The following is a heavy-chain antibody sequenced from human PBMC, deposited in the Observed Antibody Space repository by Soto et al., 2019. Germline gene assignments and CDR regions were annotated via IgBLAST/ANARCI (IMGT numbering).Heavy chain of an antibody. V-gene: IGHV1-69*06. CDR1: GGTFSSYA. Sequence: QVQLVQSGAEAKKPGSSVKVSCKTSGGTFSSYAISWVRQAPGQGLEWMGGIVPLFRTTNYAQKFQGRVTITADTSTYTVYMELSGLRSGDTAVYYCARDYWGSLDYWGQGVLVTVSS. D-gene: IGHD7-27*01. CDR3: ARDYWGSLDY. CDR2: IVPLFRTT. J-gene: IGHJ4*02.